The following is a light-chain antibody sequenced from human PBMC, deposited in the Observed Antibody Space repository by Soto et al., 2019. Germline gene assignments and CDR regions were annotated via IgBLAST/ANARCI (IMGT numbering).Light chain of an antibody. CDR3: CSYAGSYTFV. Sequence: QSALTQPRSVSGSPGQSVTISCTGSSSDVGAYNYVSWYQQHPGKAPKVMIYDVSKRPSGVPDRFSGSKSDNTASLTISGLQAEDEADYYCCSYAGSYTFVFGTGTKVTVL. J-gene: IGLJ1*01. CDR2: DVS. V-gene: IGLV2-11*01. CDR1: SSDVGAYNY.